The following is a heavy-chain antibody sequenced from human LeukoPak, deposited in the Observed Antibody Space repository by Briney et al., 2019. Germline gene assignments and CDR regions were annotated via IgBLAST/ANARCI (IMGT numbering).Heavy chain of an antibody. D-gene: IGHD3-22*01. Sequence: PGRSLRLSCAASGFTFSNYGIHWVRQAPGKGLEWVAIISYDGSNQYYADSVKGRFTISRDNSKNTLYLQMNSLRAEDTAVYFCAKDLSHYYDSSGLQNYFDYWGQGTLVTDSS. V-gene: IGHV3-30*18. CDR2: ISYDGSNQ. CDR3: AKDLSHYYDSSGLQNYFDY. CDR1: GFTFSNYG. J-gene: IGHJ4*02.